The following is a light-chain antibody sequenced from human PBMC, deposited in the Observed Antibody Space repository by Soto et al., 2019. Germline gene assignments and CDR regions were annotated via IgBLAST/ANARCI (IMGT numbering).Light chain of an antibody. CDR2: DAS. Sequence: EIVLTQSPATLSLSPGERATLSCRASQSVSSSYLAWYQQKPGQAPRLLIYDASSRATGIADRFSGSGSGTDFTLTISRLEPEDFAVYYCQQYGSSPPITFGQGTRLEIK. J-gene: IGKJ5*01. CDR1: QSVSSSY. CDR3: QQYGSSPPIT. V-gene: IGKV3-20*01.